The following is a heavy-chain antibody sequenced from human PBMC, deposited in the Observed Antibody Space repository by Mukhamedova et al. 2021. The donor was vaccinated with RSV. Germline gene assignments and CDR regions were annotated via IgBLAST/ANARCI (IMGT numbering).Heavy chain of an antibody. CDR2: IYYSGST. V-gene: IGHV4-39*07. CDR3: ARDRVAATFAYYYYGMFV. J-gene: IGHJ6*02. D-gene: IGHD2-15*01. Sequence: IGSIYYSGSTYYNPSLKSRVTISVDTSKNQFSLKLSSVTAADTAVYYCARDRVAATFAYYYYGMFVWGQGTTVTVSS.